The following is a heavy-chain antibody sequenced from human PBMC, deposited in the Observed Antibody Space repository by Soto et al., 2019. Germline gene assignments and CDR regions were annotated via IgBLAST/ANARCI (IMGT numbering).Heavy chain of an antibody. CDR2: IYYSGST. V-gene: IGHV4-39*01. CDR1: GGSISSSSYY. J-gene: IGHJ4*02. CDR3: VTSRGIYGDYYFDY. Sequence: QLQLQESGPGLVKPSETLSLTCTVSGGSISSSSYYWGWIRQPPGKGLEWIGSIYYSGSTYYNPSLKSRVTISVDTSKNQFSLKLSSVTAADTAVYYCVTSRGIYGDYYFDYWGQGTLVTVSS. D-gene: IGHD4-17*01.